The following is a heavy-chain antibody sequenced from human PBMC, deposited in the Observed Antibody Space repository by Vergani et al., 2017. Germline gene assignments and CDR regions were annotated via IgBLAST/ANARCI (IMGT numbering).Heavy chain of an antibody. CDR3: AKDRRDTAMVSHYYDYYDMDV. D-gene: IGHD5-18*01. CDR2: ISGSGGST. CDR1: GFTFSSYA. V-gene: IGHV3-23*01. J-gene: IGHJ6*03. Sequence: EVQLLESGGGLVQPGGSLRLSCAASGFTFSSYAMSWVRQAPGKGLEWVSAISGSGGSTYYADSVKGRFTISRDNSTNTLYLQMNSLRAEDTAVYYCAKDRRDTAMVSHYYDYYDMDVWGKGTTVTGS.